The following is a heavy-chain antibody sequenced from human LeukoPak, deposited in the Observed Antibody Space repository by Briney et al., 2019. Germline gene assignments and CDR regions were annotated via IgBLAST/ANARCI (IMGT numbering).Heavy chain of an antibody. V-gene: IGHV4-39*01. CDR3: ARHYYDTSGHYPWYFDY. CDR1: GGSISSSSYY. J-gene: IGHJ4*02. CDR2: MYYSGST. Sequence: PSETLSLTCTVSGGSISSSSYYWGWIRQPPGKGLEWIGSMYYSGSTYCNQPLKSRVTISVDTSKNQFSLKLTSVTAADTAVYYCARHYYDTSGHYPWYFDYWGQGTLVTVSS. D-gene: IGHD3-22*01.